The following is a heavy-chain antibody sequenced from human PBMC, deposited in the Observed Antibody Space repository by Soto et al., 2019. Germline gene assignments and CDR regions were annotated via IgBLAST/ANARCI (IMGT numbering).Heavy chain of an antibody. CDR1: RFTFSSYG. CDR3: ARDRYSSGCYDLDS. D-gene: IGHD6-19*01. CDR2: IWYDGSNK. J-gene: IGHJ4*02. Sequence: QVQLVASGGGVAQPGRSLRLSGAASRFTFSSYGMHWVRQAPATGLEWVAVIWYDGSNKYYADSVKGRFTISRDNSENTLYQQMTSLRAEDTAVYYCARDRYSSGCYDLDSWGQGSLVSVS. V-gene: IGHV3-33*01.